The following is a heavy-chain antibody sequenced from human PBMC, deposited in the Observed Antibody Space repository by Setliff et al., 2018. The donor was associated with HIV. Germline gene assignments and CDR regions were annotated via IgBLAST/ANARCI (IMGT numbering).Heavy chain of an antibody. CDR2: INAGNGNT. V-gene: IGHV1-3*01. CDR1: EYTFTLYG. CDR3: ARAYGSGSYYYYGMDV. J-gene: IGHJ6*02. Sequence: GASVKVSCKASEYTFTLYGIHWVRQAPGQRLEWMGWINAGNGNTKYSQKFQGRVTITRDTSASTAYMELSSLRSEDTAVYYCARAYGSGSYYYYGMDVWGQGTTVTVSS. D-gene: IGHD3-10*01.